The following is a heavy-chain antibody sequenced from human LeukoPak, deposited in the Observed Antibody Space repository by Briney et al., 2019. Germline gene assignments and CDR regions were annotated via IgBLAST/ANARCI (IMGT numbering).Heavy chain of an antibody. CDR2: IYSGGST. CDR1: GFSFSSYA. CDR3: ARLGTVTAALDY. Sequence: GGSLRLSCAASGFSFSSYAMSWVRQAPGKGLEWVSVIYSGGSTYYADSVKARFTISRDNSKNTLYLQMNSLRAEDTAVYYCARLGTVTAALDYWGQGTLVTVSS. D-gene: IGHD4-17*01. V-gene: IGHV3-66*01. J-gene: IGHJ4*02.